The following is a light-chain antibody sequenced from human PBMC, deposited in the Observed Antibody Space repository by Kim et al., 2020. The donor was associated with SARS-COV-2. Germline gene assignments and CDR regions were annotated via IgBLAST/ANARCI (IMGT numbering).Light chain of an antibody. V-gene: IGKV3-15*01. J-gene: IGKJ4*01. CDR2: GAS. CDR1: QSVSNN. Sequence: SPGKRATRSCGASQSVSNNLACYQQKPGQAPRLLIYGASTRATGIPARCSGSGSGTEFTLTISSLQSEDFAVYYCQQYNNWPPNTFGGGTKVDIK. CDR3: QQYNNWPPNT.